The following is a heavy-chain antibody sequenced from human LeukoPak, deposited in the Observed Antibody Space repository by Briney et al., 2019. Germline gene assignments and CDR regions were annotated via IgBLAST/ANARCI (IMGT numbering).Heavy chain of an antibody. CDR3: ARGTYELAVYGDPARAGMDV. CDR1: GGSFSGYY. D-gene: IGHD4-17*01. CDR2: INHSGST. J-gene: IGHJ6*02. V-gene: IGHV4-34*01. Sequence: PSDTLSLTCAVYGGSFSGYYWSWIRQPPGKGLEWIGEINHSGSTNYNPSLKSRVTISVDTSKNQFSLKLRSVTAADTAVYYCARGTYELAVYGDPARAGMDVWGQGTTVTASS.